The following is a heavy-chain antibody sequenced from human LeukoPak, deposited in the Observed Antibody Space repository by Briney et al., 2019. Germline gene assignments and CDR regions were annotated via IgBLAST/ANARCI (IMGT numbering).Heavy chain of an antibody. J-gene: IGHJ4*02. D-gene: IGHD3-10*01. CDR3: ARVGGSVGDY. V-gene: IGHV4-34*01. Sequence: PSETLSLTCAVYGGSFSGYYWSWVRHPPGKGLEWIGEINHSGSTTYNTSLQSRVTISVDTSKHQFYLKLSCVTAADTAVYYCARVGGSVGDYWGQGTLVTVSS. CDR1: GGSFSGYY. CDR2: INHSGST.